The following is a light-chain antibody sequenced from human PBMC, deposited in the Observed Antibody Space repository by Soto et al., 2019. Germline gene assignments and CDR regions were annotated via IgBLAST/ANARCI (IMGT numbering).Light chain of an antibody. J-gene: IGLJ1*01. Sequence: QSVLTQPASVSGSPGQSITISCTGTSSDVGGYNSVSWYRQDPGKAPKLIIYDVTYRPSGVSNRFSGSKSGNTASLTISGLQSEDEADYHCSSFTSSITCVFGTGTKVTVL. CDR2: DVT. CDR1: SSDVGGYNS. V-gene: IGLV2-14*01. CDR3: SSFTSSITCV.